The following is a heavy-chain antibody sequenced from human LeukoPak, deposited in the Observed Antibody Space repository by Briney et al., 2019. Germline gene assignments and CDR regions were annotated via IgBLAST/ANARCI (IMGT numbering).Heavy chain of an antibody. CDR2: IYYSGST. CDR3: ASIGYCSGGSCYSMAVGMDV. CDR1: GGSISSYY. D-gene: IGHD2-15*01. V-gene: IGHV4-59*06. Sequence: SETLSLTCTVSGGSISSYYWSWIRQHPGKGLEWIGYIYYSGSTYYNPSLKSRVTISVDTSKNQFSLKLSSVTAADTAVYYCASIGYCSGGSCYSMAVGMDVWGQGTTVTVSS. J-gene: IGHJ6*02.